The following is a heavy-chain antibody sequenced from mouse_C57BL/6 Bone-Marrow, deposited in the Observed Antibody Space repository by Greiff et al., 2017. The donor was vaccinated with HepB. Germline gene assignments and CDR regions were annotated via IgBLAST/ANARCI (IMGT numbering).Heavy chain of an antibody. CDR2: INTGRGGT. CDR1: GFAFTNYL. Sequence: QVQLQQSGAELVRPGTSVKVSCKASGFAFTNYLIEWVKQRPGQGLEWIGVINTGRGGTNYNEKFKGKATITADKSSSTAYIQLSRQTSEDAAVYFCARENFLAWFAYWGQGTLVTVSA. CDR3: ARENFLAWFAY. V-gene: IGHV1-54*01. J-gene: IGHJ3*01.